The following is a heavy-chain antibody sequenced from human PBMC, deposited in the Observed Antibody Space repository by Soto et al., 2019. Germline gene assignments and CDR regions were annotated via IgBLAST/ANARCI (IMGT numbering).Heavy chain of an antibody. Sequence: EVQLVESGGGLVQPGGSLRLSCAASGFTFSDHYMDWVRQAPGKGLEWVGRTRNKANSYTTEYAASVKGRFTISRDDSKNSLYLQMNSLKTEDTAVYYCARVSSSFDYWGQGTLFTVSS. CDR3: ARVSSSFDY. CDR1: GFTFSDHY. D-gene: IGHD6-13*01. CDR2: TRNKANSYTT. J-gene: IGHJ4*02. V-gene: IGHV3-72*01.